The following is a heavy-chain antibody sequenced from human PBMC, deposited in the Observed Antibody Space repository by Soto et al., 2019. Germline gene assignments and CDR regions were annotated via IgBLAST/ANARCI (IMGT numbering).Heavy chain of an antibody. D-gene: IGHD2-2*02. CDR3: ARDLTCSSNSCYNFSFPNWFDP. J-gene: IGHJ5*02. V-gene: IGHV1-18*01. Sequence: ASVKVSCKASGYTFTSYGISWVRQAPGQGLEWMGWISAYNGNTNYAQKLQGRVTMTTDTSTSTAYMELRSLRSDDTAVYYCARDLTCSSNSCYNFSFPNWFDPWGQGTLVTVSS. CDR1: GYTFTSYG. CDR2: ISAYNGNT.